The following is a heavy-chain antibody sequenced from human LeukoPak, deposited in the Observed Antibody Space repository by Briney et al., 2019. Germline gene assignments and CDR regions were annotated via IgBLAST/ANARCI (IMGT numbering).Heavy chain of an antibody. D-gene: IGHD3-22*01. CDR2: ISSSGTTI. V-gene: IGHV3-48*03. CDR1: GFTFSNE. Sequence: PGGSLRLSCAASGFTFSNEMNWVRQAPGKGLEWVSYISSSGTTIYYADSVKGRFTISRDNSKNTLYLQMNSLRAEDTAVYYCARETSSGYYKPRQYYFDYWGQGTLVTVSS. J-gene: IGHJ4*02. CDR3: ARETSSGYYKPRQYYFDY.